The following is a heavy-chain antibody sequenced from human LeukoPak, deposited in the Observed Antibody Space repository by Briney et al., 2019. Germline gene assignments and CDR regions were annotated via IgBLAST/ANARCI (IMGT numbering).Heavy chain of an antibody. Sequence: SETLSLTCTVSGGSISRYYWSWMRQPAGRGLEWIGRNYTSGSTNYNPSLKSRVTKSEDTYKNQFSLKLSSVTAADTAVYYCAGYCSSTSCDDAFDIWGQGTMVTVSS. CDR3: AGYCSSTSCDDAFDI. CDR2: NYTSGST. J-gene: IGHJ3*02. CDR1: GGSISRYY. V-gene: IGHV4-4*07. D-gene: IGHD2-2*01.